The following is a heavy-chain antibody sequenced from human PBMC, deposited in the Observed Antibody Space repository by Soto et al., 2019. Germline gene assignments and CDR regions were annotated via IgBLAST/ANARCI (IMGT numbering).Heavy chain of an antibody. CDR1: GGSVSSGSYY. CDR2: IDYSGST. Sequence: QVQLQESGPGLVKPSETLSLTCTVSGGSVSSGSYYWSWIRQPPGKGLEWIGYIDYSGSTNYNPSLQSRVTISVDTSKHQFSLKLTSLTAADTAVYYCSGGSQRVCMDVWGQGTTVTVSS. CDR3: SGGSQRVCMDV. J-gene: IGHJ6*02. V-gene: IGHV4-61*01. D-gene: IGHD2-15*01.